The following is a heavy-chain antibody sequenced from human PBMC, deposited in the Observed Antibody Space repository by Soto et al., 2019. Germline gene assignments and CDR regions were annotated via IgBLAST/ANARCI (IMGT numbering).Heavy chain of an antibody. Sequence: QVQLVQSGAEVKKPGASVTFSCKASGYTCTSYGISWVRQAPGQGLAWMGCISAYNGNTNYAQKLQGRVTMTTDTSTSTAYMGLRSLSSDDTDVYYGASTAAGTVDFDYWGQGTLVTVSS. V-gene: IGHV1-18*01. CDR1: GYTCTSYG. CDR3: ASTAAGTVDFDY. J-gene: IGHJ4*02. CDR2: ISAYNGNT. D-gene: IGHD6-13*01.